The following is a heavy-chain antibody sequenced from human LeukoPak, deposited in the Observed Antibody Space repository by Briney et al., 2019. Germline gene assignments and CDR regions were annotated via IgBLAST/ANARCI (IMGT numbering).Heavy chain of an antibody. CDR2: ISAYNGNT. D-gene: IGHD6-13*01. V-gene: IGHV1-18*01. Sequence: ASVKVSCKASGGTFSSYGISWVRQAPGQGLEWMGWISAYNGNTNYAQKLQGRVTMITDTSTSTAYMELRSLRSDDTAVYYCARVVAAAGVDYWGQGTLVTVSS. CDR1: GGTFSSYG. J-gene: IGHJ4*02. CDR3: ARVVAAAGVDY.